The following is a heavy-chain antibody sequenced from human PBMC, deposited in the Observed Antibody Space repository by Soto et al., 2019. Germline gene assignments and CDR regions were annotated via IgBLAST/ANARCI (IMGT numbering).Heavy chain of an antibody. V-gene: IGHV3-33*06. CDR2: IWYDGSNK. Sequence: QVQLVESGGGVVQPGRSLRLSCAASGFTFSSYGMHWVRQAPGKGLEWVAVIWYDGSNKYYADSVKGRFTISRDNSKNTLYLQMNSLRAEDTAVYYCAKGRADYYDSRGRLDYFDYWGQGTLVTVSS. D-gene: IGHD3-22*01. CDR1: GFTFSSYG. CDR3: AKGRADYYDSRGRLDYFDY. J-gene: IGHJ4*02.